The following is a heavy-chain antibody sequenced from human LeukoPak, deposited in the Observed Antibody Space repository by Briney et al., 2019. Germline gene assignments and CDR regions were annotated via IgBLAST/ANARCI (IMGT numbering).Heavy chain of an antibody. Sequence: PSETLSLTCVVYGGSFSGYYWSWIRQPPGKGLEWIGEINHSGSTNYNPSLKSRVTISVDTSKNQFSLKLSSVTAADTAVYYCASHIVVVTATNGPRNWFDPWGQGTLVTVSS. CDR1: GGSFSGYY. CDR2: INHSGST. J-gene: IGHJ5*02. V-gene: IGHV4-34*01. CDR3: ASHIVVVTATNGPRNWFDP. D-gene: IGHD2-21*02.